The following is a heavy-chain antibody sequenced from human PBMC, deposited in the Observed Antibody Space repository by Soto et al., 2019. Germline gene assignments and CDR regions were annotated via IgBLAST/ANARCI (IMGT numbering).Heavy chain of an antibody. CDR2: VYSSWGT. D-gene: IGHD3-3*01. CDR1: GGSMTSYY. J-gene: IGHJ5*01. Sequence: NPSETLSLTCTVSGGSMTSYYWTWIRQPAGKGLEWIGRVYSSWGTHYNPSLKSRVTISLYTSKNQFSLRLLSVTPADTAVYFCARGKRFSAWFDSWGKGPLVTVSS. CDR3: ARGKRFSAWFDS. V-gene: IGHV4-4*07.